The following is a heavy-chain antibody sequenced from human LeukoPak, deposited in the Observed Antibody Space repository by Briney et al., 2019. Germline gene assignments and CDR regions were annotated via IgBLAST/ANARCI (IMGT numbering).Heavy chain of an antibody. CDR2: IYSAGST. D-gene: IGHD5-12*01. CDR3: AAVVTYSGYDTFDY. J-gene: IGHJ4*02. V-gene: IGHV4-59*01. CDR1: GGPINKYY. Sequence: SETLPLTCTVSGGPINKYYWSWIRQPPGKGLEWLGYIYSAGSTNYNPSLKSRVTISADTSKNQFSLRLTSVTAADTAVYYCAAVVTYSGYDTFDYWGQGNLVTVSS.